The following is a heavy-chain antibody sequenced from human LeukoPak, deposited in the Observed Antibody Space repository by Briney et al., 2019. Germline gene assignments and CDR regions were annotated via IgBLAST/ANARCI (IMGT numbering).Heavy chain of an antibody. J-gene: IGHJ5*02. Sequence: SETLSLSCTVSGGSISSYYWGWIRQPAGKGLEWIGRIYTSGSADYNPSLTSRLTMSVDTSKNQFSLKLNSVTAADTAVYYCARGRMFRGGGSDFPFNWFDPWGQGALVTVSS. CDR1: GGSISSYY. CDR2: IYTSGSA. D-gene: IGHD3-10*01. CDR3: ARGRMFRGGGSDFPFNWFDP. V-gene: IGHV4-4*07.